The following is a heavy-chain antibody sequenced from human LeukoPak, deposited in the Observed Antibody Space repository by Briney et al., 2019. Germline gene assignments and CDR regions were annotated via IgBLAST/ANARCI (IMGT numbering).Heavy chain of an antibody. CDR3: ARYQLDAFDI. CDR1: GFTFISYS. D-gene: IGHD2-2*01. J-gene: IGHJ3*02. CDR2: ISSSSSYI. V-gene: IGHV3-21*01. Sequence: GGSLRLSCAASGFTFISYSMNWVRQAPGKGLEWVSSISSSSSYIYYADSVKGRFTISRDNAKNSMYLQMNSLRAEDTAVYYCARYQLDAFDIWGQGTMVTVSS.